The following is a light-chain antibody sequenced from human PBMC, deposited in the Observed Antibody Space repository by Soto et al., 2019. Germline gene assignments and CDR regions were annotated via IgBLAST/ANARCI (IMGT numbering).Light chain of an antibody. CDR3: QQANSFPPT. Sequence: DIQMTQSPSSVSASVGDRVTITCRASQGISSWLAWYQQKPGKAPKLLIYAASSLQSGLPSRCSRSRSGTDCTLTISRLQPEDFATHDCQQANSFPPTFSQGTRLEIK. J-gene: IGKJ5*01. CDR2: AAS. CDR1: QGISSW. V-gene: IGKV1-12*01.